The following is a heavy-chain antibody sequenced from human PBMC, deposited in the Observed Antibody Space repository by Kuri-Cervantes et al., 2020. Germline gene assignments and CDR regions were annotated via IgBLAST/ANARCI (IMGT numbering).Heavy chain of an antibody. CDR2: IYPGDSDT. Sequence: GESLKISCKASGYTLTSHWIGWVRQMPGKGLEWMGIIYPGDSDTRYSPSFQGQVTISADKSTNTAYLQWSSLKASDTATYYCARRSSGWYQDYWGQGTLVTVSS. D-gene: IGHD6-19*01. CDR3: ARRSSGWYQDY. CDR1: GYTLTSHW. J-gene: IGHJ4*02. V-gene: IGHV5-51*01.